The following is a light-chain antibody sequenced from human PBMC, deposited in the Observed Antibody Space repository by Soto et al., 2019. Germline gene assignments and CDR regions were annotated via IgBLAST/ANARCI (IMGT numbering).Light chain of an antibody. CDR1: SSDVGDYNY. Sequence: QSALTQPPSASGSPGQSVTISCTGTSSDVGDYNYVSWYQQHPGRAPKLMIYDVSKRPSGVPDRFSGSKSGNTASLTVSGVQAEDEADYYCSSYAGSNNGVFGGGTQLTVL. CDR2: DVS. J-gene: IGLJ3*02. CDR3: SSYAGSNNGV. V-gene: IGLV2-8*01.